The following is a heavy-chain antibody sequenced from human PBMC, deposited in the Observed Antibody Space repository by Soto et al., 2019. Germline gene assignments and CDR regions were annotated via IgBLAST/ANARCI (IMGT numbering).Heavy chain of an antibody. D-gene: IGHD4-17*01. J-gene: IGHJ4*02. CDR3: ASHRTVETHS. CDR2: ISAYNGYT. V-gene: IGHV1-18*01. CDR1: GYTFTSYR. Sequence: ASVKVSCKASGYTFTSYRITWVRQAPGQGLEWMGWISAYNGYTNYAQSLQGRVTMTTDTSTSTAYMELSSLRSEDTAVYYCASHRTVETHSWGQGPLVTVSS.